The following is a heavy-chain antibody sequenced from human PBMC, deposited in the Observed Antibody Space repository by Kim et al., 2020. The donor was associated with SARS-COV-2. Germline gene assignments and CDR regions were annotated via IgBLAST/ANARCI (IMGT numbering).Heavy chain of an antibody. Sequence: ETLSLTCTVSGGSISSSRHYWAWIRQPPGKGLEWIGSIYYTWTTDYNPSLKSRVTISLDTSKNEFSLKLNSVTAADTAVYYCVAYQYETTYDFWGQGTLVAVSS. D-gene: IGHD1-1*01. CDR3: VAYQYETTYDF. CDR1: GGSISSSRHY. CDR2: IYYTWTT. V-gene: IGHV4-39*01. J-gene: IGHJ4*02.